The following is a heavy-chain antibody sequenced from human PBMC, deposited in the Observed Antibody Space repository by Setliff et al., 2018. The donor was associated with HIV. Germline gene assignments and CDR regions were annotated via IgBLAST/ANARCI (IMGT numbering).Heavy chain of an antibody. CDR1: GFSFSSYG. CDR3: ARARESVGYYGSGTMYHMDV. Sequence: GGSLRLSCAASGFSFSSYGMHWVRQAPGKGLEWVAVIWYDGSNKYYADSVKGRFTISRDNAKNSMYLQMNSLRVEDTATYYCARARESVGYYGSGTMYHMDVWGKGTTVTVSS. J-gene: IGHJ6*03. V-gene: IGHV3-30*19. CDR2: IWYDGSNK. D-gene: IGHD3-10*01.